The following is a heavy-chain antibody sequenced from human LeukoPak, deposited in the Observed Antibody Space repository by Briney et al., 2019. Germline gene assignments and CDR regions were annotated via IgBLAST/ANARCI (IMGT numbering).Heavy chain of an antibody. D-gene: IGHD4-17*01. Sequence: GGSLRRSCAASGFTFSSYSMNWVRQAPGKGLEWVSSISSSSSYIYYADSVKGRFTISRDNAKNSLYLQMNSLRAEDTAVYYCARARYGDSSALDYWGQGTLVTVSS. CDR1: GFTFSSYS. V-gene: IGHV3-21*01. CDR2: ISSSSSYI. J-gene: IGHJ4*02. CDR3: ARARYGDSSALDY.